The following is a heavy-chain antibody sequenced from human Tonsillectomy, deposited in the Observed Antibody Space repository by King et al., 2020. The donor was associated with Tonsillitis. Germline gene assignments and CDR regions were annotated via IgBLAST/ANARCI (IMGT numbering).Heavy chain of an antibody. CDR3: VRDHNTDWNGGFDY. J-gene: IGHJ4*02. V-gene: IGHV3-33*08. CDR2: IWYDGSNK. D-gene: IGHD1-1*01. Sequence: VQLVESGGGVVQPGRSLRLSCAASRFTFSIYGMHWVRQAPGKGLEWVAVIWYDGSNKYYADSVEGRFTISRDNSKNTLYLQMNSLRVEDTAVYYCVRDHNTDWNGGFDYWGQGTLVTVSS. CDR1: RFTFSIYG.